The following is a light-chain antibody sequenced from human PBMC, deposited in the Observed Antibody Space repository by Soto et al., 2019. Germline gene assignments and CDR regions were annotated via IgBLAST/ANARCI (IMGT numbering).Light chain of an antibody. Sequence: TQSPATLSVSLGERATLSCRASQTVSNSYLAWYQQKPGQAPRLLIYGTSSRATGIPDRFSGSGSGTDFTLTINRLEPEDFVIYYCQQYGSSPWTFGQGTKVDIK. J-gene: IGKJ1*01. V-gene: IGKV3-20*01. CDR3: QQYGSSPWT. CDR2: GTS. CDR1: QTVSNSY.